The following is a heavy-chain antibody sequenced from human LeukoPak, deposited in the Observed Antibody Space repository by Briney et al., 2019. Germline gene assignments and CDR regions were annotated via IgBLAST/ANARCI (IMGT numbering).Heavy chain of an antibody. D-gene: IGHD5-18*01. CDR1: GFTFSSYA. CDR3: ASLHVDTDGMDV. J-gene: IGHJ6*02. CDR2: ISSSSSYI. V-gene: IGHV3-21*01. Sequence: GGSLRLSCAASGFTFSSYAMNWVRQAPGKGLEWVSSISSSSSYIYYADSVKGRFTISRDNAKNSLYLQMNSLRAEDTAVYYCASLHVDTDGMDVWGQGTTVTVSS.